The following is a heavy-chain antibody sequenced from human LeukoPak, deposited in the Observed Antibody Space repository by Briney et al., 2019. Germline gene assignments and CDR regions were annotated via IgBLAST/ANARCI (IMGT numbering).Heavy chain of an antibody. CDR1: GGSFSSYY. CDR2: IYYSGSA. CDR3: ARLSRKKWFDP. J-gene: IGHJ5*02. V-gene: IGHV4-59*08. Sequence: SETLSLTCAVYGGSFSSYYWSWIRQPPGKGLEWIGYIYYSGSANYNPSLKSRVTISVDTSKNQFSLKLSSVTAADTAVYYCARLSRKKWFDPWGQGTLVTVSS.